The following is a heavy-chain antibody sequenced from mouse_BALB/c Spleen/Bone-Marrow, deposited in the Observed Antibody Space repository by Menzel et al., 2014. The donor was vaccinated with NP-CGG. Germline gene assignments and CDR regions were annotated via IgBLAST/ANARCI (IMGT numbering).Heavy chain of an antibody. D-gene: IGHD3-1*01. CDR1: GYNFTSYW. CDR3: ARFSQXGLLAY. J-gene: IGHJ3*01. CDR2: IYPGSGST. Sequence: VKLMESGAELVKPGTSVKLSCKASGYNFTSYWINWVKLRPGQGLEWIGDIYPGSGSTNYNEKFKSKATLTVDTSSSTAYMQLSSLXSXDSALXYCARFSQXGLLAYWGQGTLVTVSA. V-gene: IGHV1-55*01.